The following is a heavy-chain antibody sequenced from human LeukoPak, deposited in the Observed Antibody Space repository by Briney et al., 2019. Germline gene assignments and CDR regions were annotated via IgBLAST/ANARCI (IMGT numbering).Heavy chain of an antibody. CDR2: MNPNSGNT. D-gene: IGHD1-26*01. CDR1: GYTFTSYD. V-gene: IGHV1-8*01. Sequence: VASVKVSCKASGYTFTSYDINWVRQATGQGLEWMGWMNPNSGNTGYAQKFQGRVTMTRNTSISTAYMELSSLRSEDTAVYYCARGPPHGAWFDPWGQGTLVTVSS. J-gene: IGHJ5*02. CDR3: ARGPPHGAWFDP.